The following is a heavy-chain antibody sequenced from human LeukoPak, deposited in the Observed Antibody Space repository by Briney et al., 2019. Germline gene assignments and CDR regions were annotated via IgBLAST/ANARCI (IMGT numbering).Heavy chain of an antibody. CDR1: GYTFTSYG. D-gene: IGHD3-10*01. CDR3: ARDPNCYGSGFYDY. Sequence: AASVKVSCKASGYTFTSYGISWVRQAPGQGLEWMGWISAYNGNTNYAQKLQGRVTMTTDTPTSTAYTELRSLRPDDTAVYYCARDPNCYGSGFYDYWGQGTLVTVSS. J-gene: IGHJ4*02. CDR2: ISAYNGNT. V-gene: IGHV1-18*01.